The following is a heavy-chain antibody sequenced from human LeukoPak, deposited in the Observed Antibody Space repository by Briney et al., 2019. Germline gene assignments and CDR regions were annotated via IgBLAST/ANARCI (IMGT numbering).Heavy chain of an antibody. CDR3: ARGSPYDFWSGYLFDY. D-gene: IGHD3-3*01. CDR2: INHSGST. V-gene: IGHV4-34*01. J-gene: IGHJ4*02. Sequence: SETLSLTCAVYGGSFSGYYWSWIRQPPGKGLEWIGGINHSGSTNYNPSLKSRVTISVDASKNQLSLKLSSVTAADTAVYYCARGSPYDFWSGYLFDYWGQGTLVTVSS. CDR1: GGSFSGYY.